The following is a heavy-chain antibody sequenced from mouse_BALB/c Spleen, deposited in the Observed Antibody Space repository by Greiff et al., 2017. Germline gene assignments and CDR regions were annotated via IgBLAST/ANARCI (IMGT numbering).Heavy chain of an antibody. Sequence: EVMLVESGGDLVKPGGSLKLSCAASGFTFSSYGMSWVRQTPDKRLEWVATISSGGSYTYYPDSVKGRFTISRDNAKNTLYLQMSSLRSEDTAMYYCARQGKTGTFAYWGQGTLVTVSA. CDR3: ARQGKTGTFAY. CDR2: ISSGGSYT. D-gene: IGHD4-1*01. J-gene: IGHJ3*01. V-gene: IGHV5-6*02. CDR1: GFTFSSYG.